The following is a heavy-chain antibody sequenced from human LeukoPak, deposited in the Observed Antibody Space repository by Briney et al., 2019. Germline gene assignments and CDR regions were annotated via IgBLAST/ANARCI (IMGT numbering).Heavy chain of an antibody. Sequence: PSETLSLTCTVSGGSISSYYWSWTRQPAGKGLEWIGRIYTSGSTNYNPSLKSRVTMSVDTSKNQFSLKLSSVTAADTAVYYCARDSPPTAYCGGDCSGAFDIWGQGTMVTVSS. V-gene: IGHV4-4*07. CDR2: IYTSGST. CDR3: ARDSPPTAYCGGDCSGAFDI. J-gene: IGHJ3*02. CDR1: GGSISSYY. D-gene: IGHD2-21*02.